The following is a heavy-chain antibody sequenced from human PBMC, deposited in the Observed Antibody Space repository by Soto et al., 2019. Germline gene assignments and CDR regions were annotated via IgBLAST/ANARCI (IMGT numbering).Heavy chain of an antibody. Sequence: ASVKVSCKASGYTFTSYYRHWVRQAPGQGLEWMGIINPSGGSTSYAQKFQGRVTMTRDTSTSTVYMELSSLRSEDTAVYYCARVRIKYYDFWSGPGPGGMDVWGQGTTVTVSS. CDR2: INPSGGST. CDR3: ARVRIKYYDFWSGPGPGGMDV. J-gene: IGHJ6*02. CDR1: GYTFTSYY. D-gene: IGHD3-3*01. V-gene: IGHV1-46*01.